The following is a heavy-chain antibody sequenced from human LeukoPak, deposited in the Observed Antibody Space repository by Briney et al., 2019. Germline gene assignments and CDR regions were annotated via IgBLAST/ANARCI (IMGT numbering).Heavy chain of an antibody. J-gene: IGHJ5*02. V-gene: IGHV1-69*01. CDR1: GGTFSSYA. CDR2: IIPIFGTA. CDR3: ARERVSWFDP. D-gene: IGHD3-22*01. Sequence: SVKVSCKASGGTFSSYAISWVRQAPGQGLEWMGGIIPIFGTANYAQKFHGRVTITADESTSTAYMELSSLRSEDTAVYYCARERVSWFDPWGQGTLVTVSS.